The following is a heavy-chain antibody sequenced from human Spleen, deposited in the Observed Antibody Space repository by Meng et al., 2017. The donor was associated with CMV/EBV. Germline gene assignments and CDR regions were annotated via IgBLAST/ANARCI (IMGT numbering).Heavy chain of an antibody. D-gene: IGHD3-16*01. Sequence: SGPTLVKPTQTLTLTCTFSGFSLTTSGMRVNWIRQPPGKALEWLARIDWDDDKIYNTSLKTRLTISKDTSKNQVVLTMTNMDPVDTATYYCARTRRGTSWGLFDYWGQGTLVTVSS. CDR1: GFSLTTSGMR. CDR3: ARTRRGTSWGLFDY. J-gene: IGHJ4*02. CDR2: IDWDDDK. V-gene: IGHV2-70D*14.